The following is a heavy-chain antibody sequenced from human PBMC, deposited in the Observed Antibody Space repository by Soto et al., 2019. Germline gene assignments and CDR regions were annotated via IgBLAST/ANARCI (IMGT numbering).Heavy chain of an antibody. CDR3: ARFGSPSLLLGELAPYYFDY. V-gene: IGHV4-4*02. CDR2: IYHTGIT. J-gene: IGHJ4*02. D-gene: IGHD3-16*01. CDR1: GGSISSDNW. Sequence: QVQLQESGPGLVRPSGTLSLTCAVSGGSISSDNWWGWVRQPPGKGLEWIGEIYHTGITNYNPSLKSRVIMSVDKSKNQFSLRLTSVTAADTPVFYCARFGSPSLLLGELAPYYFDYWGQGILVTVSS.